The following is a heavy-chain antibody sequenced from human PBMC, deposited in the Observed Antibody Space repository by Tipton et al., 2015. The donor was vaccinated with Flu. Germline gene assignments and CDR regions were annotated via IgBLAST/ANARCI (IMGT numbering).Heavy chain of an antibody. CDR1: GGSVSSGSYY. Sequence: TLSLTCTVSGGSVSSGSYYWSWIRQPPGKGLEWIGYIYYSGSTNYNPSLKSRVTISVDTSKNQFSLKLSSVTAADTAVYYCARAPSLLYGYYYYYGMDVWGQGTTVTVSS. V-gene: IGHV4-61*01. D-gene: IGHD4-17*01. CDR2: IYYSGST. CDR3: ARAPSLLYGYYYYYGMDV. J-gene: IGHJ6*02.